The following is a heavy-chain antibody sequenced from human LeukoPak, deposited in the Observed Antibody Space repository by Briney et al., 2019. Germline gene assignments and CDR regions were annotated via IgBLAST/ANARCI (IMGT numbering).Heavy chain of an antibody. CDR1: GYTFTSYA. J-gene: IGHJ4*02. V-gene: IGHV7-4-1*02. CDR3: ARGDYDILTGYYPGPLLDY. D-gene: IGHD3-9*01. Sequence: ASVKVSCKASGYTFTSYAMNWVRQAPGQGLEWVGWINTNTGNPTYAQGFTGRFVFSLDTSVSTAYLQISSLKAEDTAVYYCARGDYDILTGYYPGPLLDYWGQGTLVTVSS. CDR2: INTNTGNP.